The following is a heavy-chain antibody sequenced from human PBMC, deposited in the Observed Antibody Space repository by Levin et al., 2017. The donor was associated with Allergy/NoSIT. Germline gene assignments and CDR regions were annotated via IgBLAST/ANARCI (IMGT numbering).Heavy chain of an antibody. CDR1: GFSLSTSGVG. CDR3: AHSPYCSSTCCYVRADWFDP. D-gene: IGHD2-2*01. J-gene: IGHJ5*02. Sequence: SGPTLVKPTQTLTLTCTFSGFSLSTSGVGVGWIRQPPGKALEWLALIYWDDDKRYSPSLKSRLTITKDTSKNQVVLTMTNMDPVDTATYYCAHSPYCSSTCCYVRADWFDPWGQGTLVTVAA. CDR2: IYWDDDK. V-gene: IGHV2-5*02.